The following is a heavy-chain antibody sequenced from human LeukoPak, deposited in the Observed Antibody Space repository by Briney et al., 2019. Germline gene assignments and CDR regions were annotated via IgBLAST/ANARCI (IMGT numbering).Heavy chain of an antibody. Sequence: ASVKVSFKASGYTFTSYDINWVRQATGQGLEWMGWMNPNSGNTGYAQKFQRRVTMTRNTSISTAYMELSSLRSEDTAVYYCARMGTNCYDSSGGDYGMDVWGQGTTVTVSS. CDR1: GYTFTSYD. CDR3: ARMGTNCYDSSGGDYGMDV. J-gene: IGHJ6*02. D-gene: IGHD3-22*01. CDR2: MNPNSGNT. V-gene: IGHV1-8*01.